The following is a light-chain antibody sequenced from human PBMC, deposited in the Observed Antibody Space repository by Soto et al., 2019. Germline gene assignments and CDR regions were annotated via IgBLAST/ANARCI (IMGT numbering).Light chain of an antibody. V-gene: IGKV3-20*01. CDR3: QQYDNSPIT. Sequence: EIVLTQSPGTLSLSPGERATLSWRASQSVSSSYLAWYQQKPGQAPRLLIYGASSRATGIPDRFSGSGSGTDFTLTISRLEPEDFAVYYCQQYDNSPITFGQGTRLENK. CDR2: GAS. J-gene: IGKJ5*01. CDR1: QSVSSSY.